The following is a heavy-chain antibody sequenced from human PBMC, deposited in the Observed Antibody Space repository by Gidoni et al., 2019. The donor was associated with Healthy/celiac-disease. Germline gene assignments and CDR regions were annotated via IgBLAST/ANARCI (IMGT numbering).Heavy chain of an antibody. D-gene: IGHD3-3*01. V-gene: IGHV3-33*01. CDR2: IWYDGSNK. Sequence: QVQLVESGGGVVQPGRSLRLSCAASGFTFSSYGMHWVRQAPGKGLEWVAVIWYDGSNKYYADSVKGRFTISRDNSKNTLYLQMNSLRAEDTAVYYCARNDFWSGYYPYFDYWGQGTLVTVSS. CDR1: GFTFSSYG. J-gene: IGHJ4*02. CDR3: ARNDFWSGYYPYFDY.